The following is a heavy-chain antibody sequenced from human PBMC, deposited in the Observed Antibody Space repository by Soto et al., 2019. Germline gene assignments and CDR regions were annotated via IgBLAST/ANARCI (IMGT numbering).Heavy chain of an antibody. D-gene: IGHD5-18*01. J-gene: IGHJ4*02. V-gene: IGHV4-4*02. CDR1: GGSISSSNW. CDR3: ARRRGYSYAFDY. Sequence: SETLSLTCAVSGGSISSSNWWSWVRQPPGKGLEWIGQINHSGSTNYNPSLKSRVTISVDTSKNQFSLQLSSVTAADTAVYYCARRRGYSYAFDYWGQGTLVTVSS. CDR2: INHSGST.